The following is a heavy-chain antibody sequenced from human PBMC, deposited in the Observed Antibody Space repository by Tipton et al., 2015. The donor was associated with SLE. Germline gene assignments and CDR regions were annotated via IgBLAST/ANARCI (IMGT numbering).Heavy chain of an antibody. D-gene: IGHD4-17*01. CDR3: AREDYGDYGGYYYYYGMDV. Sequence: GLVKPSETLSLTCTVSRASITSHFWSWIRQPPGKGLEWIGYIYYSGSTNYNPSLKSRVTISVDTSKNQFSLKLSSVTAADTAVYYCAREDYGDYGGYYYYYGMDVWGQGTTVTVSS. V-gene: IGHV4-59*11. CDR2: IYYSGST. J-gene: IGHJ6*02. CDR1: RASITSHF.